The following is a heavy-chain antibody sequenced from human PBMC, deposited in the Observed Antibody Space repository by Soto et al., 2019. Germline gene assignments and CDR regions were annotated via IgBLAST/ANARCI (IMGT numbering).Heavy chain of an antibody. V-gene: IGHV3-66*01. CDR2: IYSGGST. D-gene: IGHD2-15*01. J-gene: IGHJ2*01. Sequence: EVQLVESGGGLVQPGGSLRLSCAASGFTVSSNYMSWVRQAPGKGLEWVSVIYSGGSTYYADSVKGRFTISRDNSKNTLYLQMNSLRAEDTAVYYCARGTRYCSGGSCPTRYFDLWGRGTLVTVSS. CDR3: ARGTRYCSGGSCPTRYFDL. CDR1: GFTVSSNY.